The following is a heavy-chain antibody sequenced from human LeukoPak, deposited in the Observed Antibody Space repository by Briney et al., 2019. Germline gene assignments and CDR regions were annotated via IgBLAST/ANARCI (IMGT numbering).Heavy chain of an antibody. CDR1: GYTFTSYG. CDR3: ARDCSGGSCYELTAYYFDY. V-gene: IGHV1-18*01. D-gene: IGHD2-15*01. J-gene: IGHJ4*02. Sequence: ASVKVSCKASGYTFTSYGISWVRQAPGQGLEWMGWIGAYNGNTNYAQKLQGRVTMTTDTSTSTAYMELRSLRSDDTAVYYCARDCSGGSCYELTAYYFDYWGQGTLVTVSS. CDR2: IGAYNGNT.